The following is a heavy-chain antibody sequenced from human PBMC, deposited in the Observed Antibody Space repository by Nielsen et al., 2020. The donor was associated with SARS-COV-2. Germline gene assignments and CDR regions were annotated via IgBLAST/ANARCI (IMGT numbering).Heavy chain of an antibody. CDR3: GFGY. V-gene: IGHV3-15*01. D-gene: IGHD3-10*01. J-gene: IGHJ4*02. CDR1: GFTFSNAR. Sequence: GGSLRLSCVVSGFTFSNARMSWVRQAPGKGLEWVGRIKSRPDGGTTDFAAPVKDRFTISRDDSKNTLYLQMNSLYYCTTDPTPRGFGYWGQGTLVTVSS. CDR2: IKSRPDGGTT.